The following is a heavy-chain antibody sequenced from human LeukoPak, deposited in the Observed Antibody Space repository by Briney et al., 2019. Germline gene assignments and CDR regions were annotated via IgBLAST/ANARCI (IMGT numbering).Heavy chain of an antibody. Sequence: PGGSLRLSCAASGFTFSSYEMNWVRQAPGKGLEWVSAISGSGGSTYYADSVKGRFTISRDNSKNTLYLQMNSLRAEDTAVYYCAKEQSVPRVWGSYRISVDYWGQGTLVTVSS. CDR1: GFTFSSYE. J-gene: IGHJ4*02. V-gene: IGHV3-23*01. CDR3: AKEQSVPRVWGSYRISVDY. CDR2: ISGSGGST. D-gene: IGHD3-16*02.